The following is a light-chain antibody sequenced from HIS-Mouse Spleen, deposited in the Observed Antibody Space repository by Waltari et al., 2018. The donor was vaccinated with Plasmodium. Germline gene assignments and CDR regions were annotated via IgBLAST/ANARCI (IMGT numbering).Light chain of an antibody. CDR2: EGS. CDR3: CSYAGSSTNWV. V-gene: IGLV2-23*01. J-gene: IGLJ3*02. CDR1: SSDIGSDNL. Sequence: HSALTQPASVSGSPGHSITLSCPGTSSDIGSDNLVSRYQQHPGKAPKLILYEGSKRPSGVSNRFSGSKSGNTASLTISGLQAEDEADYYCCSYAGSSTNWVFGGGTKLTVL.